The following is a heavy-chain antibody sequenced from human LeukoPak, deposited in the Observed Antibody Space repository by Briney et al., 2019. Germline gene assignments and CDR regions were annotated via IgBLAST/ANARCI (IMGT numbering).Heavy chain of an antibody. Sequence: ASVKVSCKASGYTFTAYDIHWVRQAPGQGLEWMGYVSPNSGGAKYAQKFQGRVTLTRDTSISTAYMELSRLTSDDTAMYYCARIEGSASTWNDWGQGTLVTVSS. CDR1: GYTFTAYD. CDR2: VSPNSGGA. V-gene: IGHV1-2*02. D-gene: IGHD1-1*01. J-gene: IGHJ4*02. CDR3: ARIEGSASTWND.